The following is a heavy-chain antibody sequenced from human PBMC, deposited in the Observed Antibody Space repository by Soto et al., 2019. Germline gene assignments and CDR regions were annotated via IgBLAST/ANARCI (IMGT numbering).Heavy chain of an antibody. Sequence: EVQVVESGGGLVKPGGSLRLSCVASGFTFSNAWMSWVRQAPGKGLEWVGRIKSKTDGGTTDYAAPVKGRFTISRDDSKNTLYLQMNSLKTEDTAVYYCTTVTYSSDGLDYWGQGTLVTVSS. V-gene: IGHV3-15*01. CDR3: TTVTYSSDGLDY. D-gene: IGHD2-15*01. CDR1: GFTFSNAW. J-gene: IGHJ4*02. CDR2: IKSKTDGGTT.